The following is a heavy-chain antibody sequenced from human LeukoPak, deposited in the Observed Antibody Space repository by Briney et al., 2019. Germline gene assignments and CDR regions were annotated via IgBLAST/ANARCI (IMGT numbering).Heavy chain of an antibody. J-gene: IGHJ4*02. CDR1: GYTFTSYG. CDR3: ARERPEVYYFDY. Sequence: RVASVKVSCKASGYTFTSYGISWVRQAPGQGPEWIGIIRPNYNTGYAQKFQGRVTMTRDMSTSTVYMDLSSLRSDDTAVYYCARERPEVYYFDYWGQGTLVTVSS. V-gene: IGHV1-18*01. CDR2: IRPNYNT.